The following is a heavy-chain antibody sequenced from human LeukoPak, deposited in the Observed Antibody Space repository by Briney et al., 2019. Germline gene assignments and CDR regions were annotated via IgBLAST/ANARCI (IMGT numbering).Heavy chain of an antibody. CDR3: ARDPPAAGSTEFDF. CDR1: GFTSTEYY. CDR2: IHPKSGNT. J-gene: IGHJ4*02. V-gene: IGHV1-2*02. D-gene: IGHD6-13*01. Sequence: ASVKVSCKASGFTSTEYYIHWVRQAPGQGLEWMGSIHPKSGNTKYAQKFQGRVTVTRDTSISAAYMELCSLTSDDTAVYYCARDPPAAGSTEFDFWGQGTLVTVSS.